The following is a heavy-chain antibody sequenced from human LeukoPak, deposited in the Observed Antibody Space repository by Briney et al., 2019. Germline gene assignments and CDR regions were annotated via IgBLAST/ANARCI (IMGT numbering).Heavy chain of an antibody. Sequence: PGGSLRLSCAASGFTFSSYSMNWVRQAPGKGLEWVSSISSSSSYIYYADSVKGRFIISRDNSKNTLYLQMNSLRAEDTAVYYCAKRNQLLYHAFDIWGQGTMVTVSS. CDR3: AKRNQLLYHAFDI. CDR2: ISSSSSYI. J-gene: IGHJ3*02. CDR1: GFTFSSYS. D-gene: IGHD2-2*02. V-gene: IGHV3-21*04.